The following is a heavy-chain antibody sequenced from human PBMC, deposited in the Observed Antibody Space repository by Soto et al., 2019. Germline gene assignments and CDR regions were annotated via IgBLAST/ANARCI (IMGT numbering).Heavy chain of an antibody. D-gene: IGHD3-10*01. J-gene: IGHJ6*02. V-gene: IGHV3-33*01. CDR2: IWYDGRGD. Sequence: QEQLVESGGGVVQPGRSLRLSCSASGFTFSSYSMHWVRQAPGKGLQWVAVIWYDGRGDYYAASVKGRFTVSRDNTTNFLHLRMSSLRAAATAVYYCTRSNSIVRGLDYYSDVDLWCQGTTVTVSS. CDR3: TRSNSIVRGLDYYSDVDL. CDR1: GFTFSSYS.